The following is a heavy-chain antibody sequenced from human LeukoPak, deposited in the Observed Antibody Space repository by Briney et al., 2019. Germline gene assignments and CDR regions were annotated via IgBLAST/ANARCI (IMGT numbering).Heavy chain of an antibody. CDR1: GFTFSNYA. V-gene: IGHV3-23*01. Sequence: GGSLRLSCAASGFTFSNYAMSWVRQAPGKGLEWVSAISANGGGTYYADSVKGRFTISRDNSKDTLYLQMNSLRAEDTAVYYCAKGSSPFDYWGQGTLVTVSS. D-gene: IGHD6-13*01. CDR2: ISANGGGT. CDR3: AKGSSPFDY. J-gene: IGHJ4*02.